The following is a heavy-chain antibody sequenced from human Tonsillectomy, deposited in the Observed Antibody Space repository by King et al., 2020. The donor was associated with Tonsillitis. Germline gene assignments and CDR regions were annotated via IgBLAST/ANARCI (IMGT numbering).Heavy chain of an antibody. Sequence: VQLVESGGGLVQPGRSLRLSCTASGFTFGDYAMSWFRQAPGKGLEWVSFIRSKAYGGTTQYAASVKGRFTISRDDSKSIAYLQMNSLKTEDTAVYYCTRGPTEEWELLSAYFDYWGQGTLVTVSS. V-gene: IGHV3-49*03. D-gene: IGHD1-26*01. CDR1: GFTFGDYA. CDR2: IRSKAYGGTT. J-gene: IGHJ4*02. CDR3: TRGPTEEWELLSAYFDY.